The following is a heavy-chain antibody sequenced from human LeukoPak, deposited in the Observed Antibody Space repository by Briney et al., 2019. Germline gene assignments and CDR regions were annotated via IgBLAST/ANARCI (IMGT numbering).Heavy chain of an antibody. CDR1: GFSVSNYY. J-gene: IGHJ5*02. V-gene: IGHV3-53*01. CDR3: ASRNH. CDR2: IYTGGST. Sequence: GSLRLSCVASGFSVSNYYMSWVRQAPGKGLEWVSVIYTGGSTHYVDSVKGRFTISRDNSKNTLYLQMNSLRAEDTAIYYCASRNHWGQGTLVTVSS.